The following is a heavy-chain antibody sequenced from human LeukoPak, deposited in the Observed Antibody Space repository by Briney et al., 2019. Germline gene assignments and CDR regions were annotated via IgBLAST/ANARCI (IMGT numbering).Heavy chain of an antibody. Sequence: SETLSLTCTVSGGSISSYYWSWIRQPPGKGLEWIGYIYYSGSTNYNPSLKSRVTISVDTSKNQFSLKLSSVTAADTAVYYCARHAELYYYGMGVWGQGTTVTVSS. V-gene: IGHV4-59*08. CDR2: IYYSGST. D-gene: IGHD1-26*01. CDR1: GGSISSYY. J-gene: IGHJ6*02. CDR3: ARHAELYYYGMGV.